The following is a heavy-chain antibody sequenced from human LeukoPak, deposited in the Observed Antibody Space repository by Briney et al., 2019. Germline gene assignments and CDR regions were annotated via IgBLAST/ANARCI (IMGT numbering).Heavy chain of an antibody. J-gene: IGHJ6*03. CDR2: ISAYNGNT. CDR1: GYTFTSNG. Sequence: ASVKVSCKTSGYTFTSNGISWVRQAPGQGLEWMGWISAYNGNTNYAQKLQGRVTMTRDMSTSTVYMELSSLRSEDTAVYYCAGGWELLEDNYYMDVWGKGTTVTVSS. V-gene: IGHV1-18*01. D-gene: IGHD1-26*01. CDR3: AGGWELLEDNYYMDV.